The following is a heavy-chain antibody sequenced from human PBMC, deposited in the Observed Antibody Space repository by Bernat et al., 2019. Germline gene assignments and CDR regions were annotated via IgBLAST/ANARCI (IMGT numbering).Heavy chain of an antibody. CDR3: AKEGYSRGVIDF. J-gene: IGHJ4*02. CDR2: ISAGGGGT. V-gene: IGHV3-23*01. CDR1: GFTYGNYA. D-gene: IGHD6-13*01. Sequence: EVQLLESGGGLVQPGGSLRLSCAASGFTYGNYAMSWVRQAPGKGLEWVSSISAGGGGTYFGDSVRGRFTISRDNSKNTLNLQMNSRRAEDTAVYYCAKEGYSRGVIDFWGQGTLVSVSS.